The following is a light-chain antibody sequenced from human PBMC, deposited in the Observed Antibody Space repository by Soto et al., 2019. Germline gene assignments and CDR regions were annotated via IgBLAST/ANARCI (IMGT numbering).Light chain of an antibody. V-gene: IGKV1-8*01. CDR2: GAS. J-gene: IGKJ4*01. Sequence: AIRMTQSPASFAASTGDRVPISCGASQGISSYLAWYQQKPGKAPKLLMYGASIRATGIPERCSGSGSGTDFTLTISSLQPEDFATYYCQQSYSTPLTFGGGTKVDIK. CDR3: QQSYSTPLT. CDR1: QGISSY.